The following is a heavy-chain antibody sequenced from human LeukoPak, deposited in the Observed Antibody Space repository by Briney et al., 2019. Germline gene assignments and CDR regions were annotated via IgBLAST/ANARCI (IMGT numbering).Heavy chain of an antibody. CDR3: AKVKEMYSSGSYYFDY. CDR2: ISYDGFNP. D-gene: IGHD6-19*01. J-gene: IGHJ4*02. Sequence: GGSLRLSCAASGFTFSSYGMHWVRQAPGKGLEWVAVISYDGFNPYYADSVKGRFTISRDNSKNTLWLQMNSLRAEDTAVYYCAKVKEMYSSGSYYFDYWGQGTLVTVSS. CDR1: GFTFSSYG. V-gene: IGHV3-30*18.